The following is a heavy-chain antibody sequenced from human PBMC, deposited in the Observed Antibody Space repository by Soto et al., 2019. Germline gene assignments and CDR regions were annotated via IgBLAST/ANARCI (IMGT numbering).Heavy chain of an antibody. D-gene: IGHD6-13*01. V-gene: IGHV4-34*01. CDR3: ARERRVVGGYSSSWYDYFDY. CDR2: INHSGST. Sequence: QVQLQQWGAGLLKPSETLSLTCAVYGASFSGYFWSWIRQPPGKGLEWIGEINHSGSTNYNPSLESRVTISIDTSTNQFYLKLTSLTAADTAVYYCARERRVVGGYSSSWYDYFDYWGQGTLVTVSS. CDR1: GASFSGYF. J-gene: IGHJ4*02.